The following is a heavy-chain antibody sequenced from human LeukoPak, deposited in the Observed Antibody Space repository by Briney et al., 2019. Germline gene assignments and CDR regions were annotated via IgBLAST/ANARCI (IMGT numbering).Heavy chain of an antibody. CDR3: AKDSSISAIDY. CDR1: GFTFSDYY. CDR2: ISSSGSTI. Sequence: GGSLRLSCAASGFTFSDYYMSWIRQAPGKGLEWISYISSSGSTIYYADSVKGRFTISRDNAKNSLYLQMNSLRGEDTAVYYCAKDSSISAIDYWGQGTLVSVSS. J-gene: IGHJ4*02. D-gene: IGHD6-6*01. V-gene: IGHV3-11*04.